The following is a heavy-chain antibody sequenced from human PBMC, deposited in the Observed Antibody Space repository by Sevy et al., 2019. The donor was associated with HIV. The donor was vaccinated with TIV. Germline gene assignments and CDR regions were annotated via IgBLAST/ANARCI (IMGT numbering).Heavy chain of an antibody. D-gene: IGHD2-2*01. V-gene: IGHV3-23*01. J-gene: IGHJ6*02. CDR1: GFTFSNYA. CDR3: AKVVVPADIDAFYYYAYGMDV. CDR2: ISGSGDST. Sequence: GGSLRLSCAASGFTFSNYAINWVRQAPGKGLEWVSRISGSGDSTFYADSVKGRFTISRDNSKNTVHLQMNSLRVEDMAVYYCAKVVVPADIDAFYYYAYGMDVWGQGTTVTVSS.